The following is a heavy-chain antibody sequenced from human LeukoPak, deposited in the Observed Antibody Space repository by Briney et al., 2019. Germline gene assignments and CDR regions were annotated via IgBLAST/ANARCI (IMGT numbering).Heavy chain of an antibody. Sequence: SETLSLTCTVSGGSISGYYWSWIRQPPGKGLEWIGYIYYSGSTNYNPSLKSRVTISVDTSKNQFSLKLSSVTAADTAVYYCARIRGSGTSRFDPWGQGTLVTVSS. J-gene: IGHJ5*02. CDR1: GGSISGYY. V-gene: IGHV4-59*08. CDR2: IYYSGST. D-gene: IGHD3-10*01. CDR3: ARIRGSGTSRFDP.